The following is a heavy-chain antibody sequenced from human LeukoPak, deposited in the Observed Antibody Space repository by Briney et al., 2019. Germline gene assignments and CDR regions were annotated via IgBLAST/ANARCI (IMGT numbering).Heavy chain of an antibody. Sequence: GASVKVSCKASGYTFTGYYMHWVRQAPGQGLEWMGWINPNSGGTNYAQKFQGRVTMTRDTSISTAYMELSRLRSDDTAVYYCARGPYSAYADAFDIWGQGTMATVSS. CDR1: GYTFTGYY. J-gene: IGHJ3*02. D-gene: IGHD2-21*01. V-gene: IGHV1-2*02. CDR2: INPNSGGT. CDR3: ARGPYSAYADAFDI.